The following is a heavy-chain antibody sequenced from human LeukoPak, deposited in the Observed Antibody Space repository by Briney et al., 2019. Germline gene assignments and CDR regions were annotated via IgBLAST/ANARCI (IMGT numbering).Heavy chain of an antibody. V-gene: IGHV3-9*03. CDR3: AKASYYDSSGYTVFDY. D-gene: IGHD3-22*01. CDR2: ISWNSGSV. J-gene: IGHJ4*02. Sequence: PGGSLRLSCAASGFTFDDYAMHWVRQAPGKGLEWVSGISWNSGSVAYANSVKGRFTISRDNAKNSLYLQMSSLRAEDMALYYCAKASYYDSSGYTVFDYWGQGTLVTVSS. CDR1: GFTFDDYA.